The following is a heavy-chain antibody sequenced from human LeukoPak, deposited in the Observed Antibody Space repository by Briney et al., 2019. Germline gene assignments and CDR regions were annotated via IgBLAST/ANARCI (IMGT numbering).Heavy chain of an antibody. D-gene: IGHD6-13*01. CDR3: AKGAAAAGLVYYGMDV. CDR1: GFTFSSYS. V-gene: IGHV3-21*04. J-gene: IGHJ6*02. CDR2: ISSSSSYI. Sequence: GGSLRLSCAASGFTFSSYSMNWVRQAPGKGLEWVSSISSSSSYIYYADSVKGRFTISRDNSKNTLYLQMNSLRAEDTAVYYCAKGAAAAGLVYYGMDVWGQGTTVTVSS.